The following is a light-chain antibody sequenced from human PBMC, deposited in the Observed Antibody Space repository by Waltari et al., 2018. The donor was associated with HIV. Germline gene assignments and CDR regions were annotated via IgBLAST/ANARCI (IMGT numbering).Light chain of an antibody. CDR2: AND. CDR1: SSNIGAGYD. CDR3: QSYDSALSGSV. J-gene: IGLJ2*01. V-gene: IGLV1-40*01. Sequence: QSVLTQPPSVSGAPGQRVTISRPGSSSNIGAGYDVHWYQQLPGTAPKLVIYANDNRPSGVPDRFSGSKSGTSASLAITGLQAEDDADYYCQSYDSALSGSVFGGGTKLTVL.